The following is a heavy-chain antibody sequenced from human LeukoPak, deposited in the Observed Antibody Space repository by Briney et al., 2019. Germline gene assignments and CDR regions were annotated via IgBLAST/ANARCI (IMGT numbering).Heavy chain of an antibody. Sequence: GGSLRLSCAASGFTLSSDAMSWVRQAPRRGLEWVSGISGSGSSTYYADSVKGRFTISRDNSKNTLYLQMNGLRADDTALYYCAKVFHYGSGSYDSFENWGQGTLVTVSS. CDR3: AKVFHYGSGSYDSFEN. V-gene: IGHV3-23*01. J-gene: IGHJ4*02. CDR2: ISGSGSST. CDR1: GFTLSSDA. D-gene: IGHD3-10*01.